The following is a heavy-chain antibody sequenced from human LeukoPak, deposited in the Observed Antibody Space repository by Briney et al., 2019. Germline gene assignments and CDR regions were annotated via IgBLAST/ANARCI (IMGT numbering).Heavy chain of an antibody. CDR2: IYTSGST. Sequence: SETLTLTCTVSGVSISSYYWSWIRQPPGKGLEWIGYIYTSGSTNYNPSLKSRVTISVDTSKNQFSLKLSSVTAADTAVYYCARRRLIAAPFDYWGQGTLVTVSS. D-gene: IGHD6-13*01. CDR1: GVSISSYY. J-gene: IGHJ4*02. CDR3: ARRRLIAAPFDY. V-gene: IGHV4-4*09.